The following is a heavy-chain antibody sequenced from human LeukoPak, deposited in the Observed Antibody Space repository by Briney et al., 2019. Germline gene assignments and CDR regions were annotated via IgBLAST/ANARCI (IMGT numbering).Heavy chain of an antibody. Sequence: ASVKVSCKASGYTFSNYYIHWVRQAPGQGLEWMGIINPSGGSANYAQKLQGRVTMTRDTSTNTVHMELSSLRSEDTAVYHCARALLRSSIPHENNCFDSWGQGTLVTVSS. CDR1: GYTFSNYY. J-gene: IGHJ5*01. V-gene: IGHV1-46*01. D-gene: IGHD3-22*01. CDR3: ARALLRSSIPHENNCFDS. CDR2: INPSGGSA.